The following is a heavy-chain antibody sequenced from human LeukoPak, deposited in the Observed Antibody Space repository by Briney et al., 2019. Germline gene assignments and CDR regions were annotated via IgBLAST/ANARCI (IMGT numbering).Heavy chain of an antibody. CDR1: GFTFSSYG. Sequence: PRGSLRLSCAASGFTFSSYGMHWVRQAPGKGLEWVAFIRYDGSNKYYADSVKGRFTISRDNAKNSLYLQMNSLRAEDTAVYYCAREVTPYYWGQGTLVTDFS. J-gene: IGHJ4*02. D-gene: IGHD2-21*02. V-gene: IGHV3-30*02. CDR2: IRYDGSNK. CDR3: AREVTPYY.